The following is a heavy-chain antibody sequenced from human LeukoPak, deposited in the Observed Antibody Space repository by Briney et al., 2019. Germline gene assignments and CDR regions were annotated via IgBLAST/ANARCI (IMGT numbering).Heavy chain of an antibody. CDR2: ISRSGSFI. CDR3: AKDGGIDIKYDY. Sequence: GGSLRLSCAASGFTFSDYYMSWIRQAPGKGLEWVSYISRSGSFISYTDSVKGRFTISRDNSKNTLYLQMNSLRAEDTAVYYCAKDGGIDIKYDYWGQGTLVTVSS. J-gene: IGHJ4*02. CDR1: GFTFSDYY. V-gene: IGHV3-11*01. D-gene: IGHD3-16*01.